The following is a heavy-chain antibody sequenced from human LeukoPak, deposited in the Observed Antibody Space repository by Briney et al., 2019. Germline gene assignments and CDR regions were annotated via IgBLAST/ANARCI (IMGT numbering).Heavy chain of an antibody. D-gene: IGHD3-3*01. J-gene: IGHJ4*02. CDR1: GFFFSNYG. Sequence: QPGGSLLLCCAAAGFFFSNYGMKGGREARGKGVEGVAAISASGSATSEADSERGRVTIWRDNSKTTTYLQMNSLRAEDTAVFYCAKALYLRAFWSGYFDSWGQGSPVTVSS. CDR2: ISASGSAT. V-gene: IGHV3-23*01. CDR3: AKALYLRAFWSGYFDS.